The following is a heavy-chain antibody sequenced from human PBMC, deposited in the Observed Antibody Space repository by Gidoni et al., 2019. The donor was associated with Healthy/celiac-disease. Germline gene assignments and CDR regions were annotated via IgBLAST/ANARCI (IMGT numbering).Heavy chain of an antibody. CDR1: GGPVSSGSYY. D-gene: IGHD5-18*01. CDR3: AREEYSYGLSVAY. J-gene: IGHJ4*02. Sequence: QVQQQESGPGLVKPSETLALTCTDSGGPVSSGSYYWSWIRRPPGNGLEWIGYIYYSGSTHSHPSLQSRVTISVYPSKTHFSLMLSSLTAADTAVYYCAREEYSYGLSVAYLGQGTLVTVSS. CDR2: IYYSGST. V-gene: IGHV4-61*01.